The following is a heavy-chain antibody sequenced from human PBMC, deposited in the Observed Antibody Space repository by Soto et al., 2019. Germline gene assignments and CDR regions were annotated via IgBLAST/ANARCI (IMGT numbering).Heavy chain of an antibody. V-gene: IGHV1-2*02. J-gene: IGHJ5*02. CDR1: GDTFTDSS. CDR2: INLNSGDT. D-gene: IGHD5-12*01. CDR3: ARDLGGYDLYGPDT. Sequence: ASVKVSCKTSGDTFTDSSMHWVRQAPGQGLEWMGWINLNSGDTNYAEKFRGRVTMTRDTSIITAYMELTRLKSDDTAVYYWARDLGGYDLYGPDTWGQGTLVTVSS.